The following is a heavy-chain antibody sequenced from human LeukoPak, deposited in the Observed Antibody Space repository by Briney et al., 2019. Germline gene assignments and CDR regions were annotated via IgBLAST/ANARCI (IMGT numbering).Heavy chain of an antibody. CDR1: GYTFTGYY. D-gene: IGHD3-10*01. Sequence: GASVKVSCKASGYTFTGYYMHWVRQAPGQGLEWMGWINPNSGGTNYAQKFQGRVTMTRDTSISTAYMELSRLRSDDTAVYYCARDSSHYGSGSCYNTYYFDYWGQGTLVTVSS. V-gene: IGHV1-2*02. J-gene: IGHJ4*02. CDR2: INPNSGGT. CDR3: ARDSSHYGSGSCYNTYYFDY.